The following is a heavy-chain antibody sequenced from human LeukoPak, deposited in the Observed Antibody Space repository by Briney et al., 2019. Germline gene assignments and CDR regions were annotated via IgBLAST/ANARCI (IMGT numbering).Heavy chain of an antibody. CDR2: IIPILATT. V-gene: IGHV1-69*13. D-gene: IGHD3-3*01. CDR1: GDTFSNYA. J-gene: IGHJ3*01. CDR3: AREDFLEWPSGVYDV. Sequence: ASVKVSCKASGDTFSNYAVAWVRQAPGQGLEWMGGIIPILATTNYAQKFQGKVTITADDSTSTAFMEVNSLRSEDTAVYYCAREDFLEWPSGVYDVRGHGTMVTVSS.